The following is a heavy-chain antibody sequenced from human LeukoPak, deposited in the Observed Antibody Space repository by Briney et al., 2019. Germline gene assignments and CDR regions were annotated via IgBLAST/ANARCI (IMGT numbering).Heavy chain of an antibody. J-gene: IGHJ5*02. CDR1: GYIFTSYA. D-gene: IGHD3-10*01. CDR2: INTNTGNP. Sequence: GASVNVSCKASGYIFTSYALNWVRQAPGQGLEWMGWINTNTGNPTYAQGFTGRFVFSLDTSVRTAFLQINSLQTEDTAVYYCAKGGVPFYYGSGSYGHAWGQGTLVTVSS. V-gene: IGHV7-4-1*02. CDR3: AKGGVPFYYGSGSYGHA.